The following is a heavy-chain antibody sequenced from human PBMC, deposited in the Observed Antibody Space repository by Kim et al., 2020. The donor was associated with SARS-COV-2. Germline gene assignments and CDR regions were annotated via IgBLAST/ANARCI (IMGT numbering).Heavy chain of an antibody. V-gene: IGHV3-30*02. Sequence: DSVKGRFTISRDNSKNTLYLQMNSLRAEDTAVYYCAKDRFGHIVVAPFDYWGQGTLVTVSS. CDR3: AKDRFGHIVVAPFDY. D-gene: IGHD2-21*01. J-gene: IGHJ4*02.